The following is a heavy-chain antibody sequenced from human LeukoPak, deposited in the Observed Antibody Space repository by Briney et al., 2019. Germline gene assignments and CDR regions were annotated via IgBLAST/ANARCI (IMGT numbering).Heavy chain of an antibody. Sequence: GGSLRLSCAASGFTFSSYGMHWVRQAPGKGLEWVAFIRYDGSNKYYADSVKGRFTISRDNSKNTLYLQMNSLRAEDTAVYYCAKTPLVGPEVYFDYWGQGTLVTVSS. J-gene: IGHJ4*02. D-gene: IGHD1-14*01. CDR2: IRYDGSNK. CDR3: AKTPLVGPEVYFDY. CDR1: GFTFSSYG. V-gene: IGHV3-30*02.